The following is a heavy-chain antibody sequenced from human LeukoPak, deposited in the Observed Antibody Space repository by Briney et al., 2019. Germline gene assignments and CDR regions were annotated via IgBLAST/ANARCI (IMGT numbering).Heavy chain of an antibody. D-gene: IGHD3-10*01. CDR1: GDSVSNNNAA. CDR2: TYYRSKWYT. J-gene: IGHJ4*02. V-gene: IGHV6-1*01. CDR3: ARLVQYYFDY. Sequence: SQTLSLTCAISGDSVSNNNAAWNWIRQSPSRGLEWLGRTYYRSKWYTDYAVSVSSRITINPDASKNQFSLQLNSVTPEDTAVYYCARLVQYYFDYWGQGTLVTVSS.